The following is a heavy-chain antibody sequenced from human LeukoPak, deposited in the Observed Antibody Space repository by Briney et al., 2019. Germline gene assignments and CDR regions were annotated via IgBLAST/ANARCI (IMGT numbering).Heavy chain of an antibody. CDR1: GGSLSGHY. CDR3: ARRNCSGGSCSLDY. D-gene: IGHD2-15*01. J-gene: IGHJ4*02. V-gene: IGHV4-34*01. CDR2: INHGGST. Sequence: SETLSLTRAVSGGSLSGHYWNWIRQPPGKGLEWIGEINHGGSTNYNPSLKSRVTISVDTSQNQFSLRLSSVTAADTAVYYCARRNCSGGSCSLDYWGQGTLVTVSS.